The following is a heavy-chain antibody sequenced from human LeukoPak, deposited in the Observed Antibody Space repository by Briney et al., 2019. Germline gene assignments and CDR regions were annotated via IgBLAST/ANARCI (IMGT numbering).Heavy chain of an antibody. CDR2: ISSSSSYI. CDR1: GFTFSRHG. J-gene: IGHJ4*02. Sequence: GGSLRLSCAPSGFTFSRHGMHWVRQAPGKGLEWVSSISSSSSYIYYADSVKGRFTISRDNAKNSLYLQMNSLRAEDTAVYYCARARLVPGNFDYWGQGTLVTVSS. D-gene: IGHD6-19*01. V-gene: IGHV3-21*01. CDR3: ARARLVPGNFDY.